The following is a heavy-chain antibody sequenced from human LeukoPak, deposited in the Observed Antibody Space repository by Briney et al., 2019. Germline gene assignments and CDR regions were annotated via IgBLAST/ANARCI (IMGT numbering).Heavy chain of an antibody. J-gene: IGHJ4*02. CDR3: ARVGDYSLGY. V-gene: IGHV4-59*01. D-gene: IGHD4-11*01. CDR1: GGSISSYY. CDR2: IYYSGST. Sequence: PSETLSLTCTVFGGSISSYYWSWIRQPPGKGLEWIGYIYYSGSTNYNPSLKSRVTISIDTSKNQFSLKLSSVTAADTAVYYCARVGDYSLGYWGQGTLVTVSS.